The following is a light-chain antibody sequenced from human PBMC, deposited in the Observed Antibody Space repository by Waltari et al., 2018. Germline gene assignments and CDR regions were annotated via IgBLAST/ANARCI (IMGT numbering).Light chain of an antibody. Sequence: EIVMTQSPATLSVSPGERATLPCRASQSVSSNLAWYQHRPGQAPRLLIYGASTRATGIPARFSGSGSGTDFTLTISSLQSEDFAVYYCQQYNNWPPMYTFGQGTKLEIK. CDR2: GAS. CDR3: QQYNNWPPMYT. J-gene: IGKJ2*01. V-gene: IGKV3-15*01. CDR1: QSVSSN.